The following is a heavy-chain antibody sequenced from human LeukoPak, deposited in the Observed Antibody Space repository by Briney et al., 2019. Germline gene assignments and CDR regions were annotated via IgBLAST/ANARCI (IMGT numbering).Heavy chain of an antibody. J-gene: IGHJ3*02. CDR3: ARVNRGDAFDI. CDR1: GFTFSNAW. D-gene: IGHD3-16*02. CDR2: IWYDGRNK. Sequence: PGGSLRLSCAASGFTFSNAWMSWVRQAPGKGLEWVAVIWYDGRNKFYADSLKGRFTISRDNSKNTLYLQMSSLRAEDTAVYYCARVNRGDAFDIWGQGTLVTVSS. V-gene: IGHV3-33*08.